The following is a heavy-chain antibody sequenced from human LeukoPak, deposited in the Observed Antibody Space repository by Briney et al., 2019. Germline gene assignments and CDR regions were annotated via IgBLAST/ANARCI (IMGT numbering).Heavy chain of an antibody. CDR1: GFTFSSYW. V-gene: IGHV3-7*01. CDR2: IKQDGSEK. Sequence: GGSLRLSCAASGFTFSSYWMSWVRQAPGKGLEWVANIKQDGSEKYYVDSVKGRFTISRDNSKNTLYFQMSSLRTEDTAVYYCLARPDAYDIWGQGTMVTVSS. CDR3: LARPDAYDI. J-gene: IGHJ3*02.